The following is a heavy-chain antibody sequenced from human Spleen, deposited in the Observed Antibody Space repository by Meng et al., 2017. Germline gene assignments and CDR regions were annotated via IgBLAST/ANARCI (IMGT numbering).Heavy chain of an antibody. CDR2: IGHSGFT. V-gene: IGHV4-39*01. D-gene: IGHD6-19*01. Sequence: QVQLHESGPGLVKPSEALSLTCRVSGGSISTSGYYWGWIRQPPGKGLEWIGSIGHSGFTYYTPSLKSRVTVSIDTSRNQFSLWLTSVTAADTAVYYCVRSSGWVKTGFDPWGQGTLVTVSS. CDR3: VRSSGWVKTGFDP. CDR1: GGSISTSGYY. J-gene: IGHJ5*02.